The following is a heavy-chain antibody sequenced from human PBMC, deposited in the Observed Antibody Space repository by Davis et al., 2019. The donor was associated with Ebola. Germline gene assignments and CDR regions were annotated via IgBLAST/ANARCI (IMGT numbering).Heavy chain of an antibody. J-gene: IGHJ6*02. CDR3: AAEMTTVTLFYYYGMDV. D-gene: IGHD4-17*01. CDR2: IYSGGST. V-gene: IGHV3-66*01. CDR1: GFTVSSNY. Sequence: GESLKISCAVSGFTVSSNYMSWVRQAPGKGLEWVSVIYSGGSTYYADSVKGRFTISRDNSKNTLYLQMNSLRAEDTAVYYCAAEMTTVTLFYYYGMDVWGQGTTVTVSS.